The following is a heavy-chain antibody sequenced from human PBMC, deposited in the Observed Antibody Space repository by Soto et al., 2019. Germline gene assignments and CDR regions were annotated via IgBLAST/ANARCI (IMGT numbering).Heavy chain of an antibody. D-gene: IGHD3-10*01. CDR1: GGSISSYY. CDR2: IYYSGST. J-gene: IGHJ6*03. Sequence: SETLSLTCTVSGGSISSYYWSWIRQPPGKGLEWIGYIYYSGSTNYNPSLKSRVTISVDTSKNQFSLKLSSVTAADTAVYYCARYLWFGAKEAYYMDVWGKGTTVTVSS. V-gene: IGHV4-59*01. CDR3: ARYLWFGAKEAYYMDV.